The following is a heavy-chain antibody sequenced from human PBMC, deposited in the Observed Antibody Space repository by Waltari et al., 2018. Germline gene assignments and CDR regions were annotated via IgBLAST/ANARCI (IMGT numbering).Heavy chain of an antibody. V-gene: IGHV4-39*07. CDR1: GGSISSSSYY. CDR3: ARDGYYDSSGLFDY. CDR2: IYYSGST. D-gene: IGHD3-22*01. Sequence: QLQLQESGPGLVKPSETLSLTCTVSGGSISSSSYYWGWLRQPPGKGLEWIGSIYYSGSTYYNPSLKSRVTISVDTSKNQFSLKLSSVTAADTAVYYCARDGYYDSSGLFDYWGQGTLVTVSS. J-gene: IGHJ4*02.